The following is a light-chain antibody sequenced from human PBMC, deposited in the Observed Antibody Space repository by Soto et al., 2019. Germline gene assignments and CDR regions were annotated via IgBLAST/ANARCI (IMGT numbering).Light chain of an antibody. Sequence: QSVLTQPPSASGSPGQSVTISCTGTSSDVGGYNYVSWYQQHPGKAPKLMIYDVSKRPSGVPDRFSGSKSGSTASLIVSGLQAEDEADYYCSSYAGSKNLVFGGGTKLTVL. V-gene: IGLV2-8*01. CDR2: DVS. CDR1: SSDVGGYNY. J-gene: IGLJ3*02. CDR3: SSYAGSKNLV.